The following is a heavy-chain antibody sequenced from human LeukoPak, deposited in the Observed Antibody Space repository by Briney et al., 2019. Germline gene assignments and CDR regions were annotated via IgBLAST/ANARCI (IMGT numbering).Heavy chain of an antibody. CDR2: MRAYNENT. V-gene: IGHV1-18*01. CDR1: GYTVTSYG. D-gene: IGHD2-8*01. J-gene: IGHJ5*02. Sequence: ASGKVCYKASGYTVTSYGIRWVRQAAGQGLEWRGWMRAYNENTDYAKKLQGRVTITTDTSTSTAYMELRSLRSDDTAVYYCARGGLAGYCTNGVCYRYNWFDPWGQGTLVTVSS. CDR3: ARGGLAGYCTNGVCYRYNWFDP.